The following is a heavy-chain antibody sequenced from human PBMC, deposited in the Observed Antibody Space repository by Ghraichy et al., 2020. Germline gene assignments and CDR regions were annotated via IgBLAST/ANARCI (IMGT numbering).Heavy chain of an antibody. CDR1: GFTVSDYF. V-gene: IGHV3-11*01. CDR2: SSISGATV. D-gene: IGHD3-3*01. J-gene: IGHJ4*02. CDR3: ARSYDFWSGFYGL. Sequence: SLRLSCAVSGFTVSDYFMTWIRQAPGKGLEWVSYSSISGATVNYADSVKGRFTISRDNAKNSLFLQMNSLRAEDTAVYYCARSYDFWSGFYGLWGQGTLVTVSS.